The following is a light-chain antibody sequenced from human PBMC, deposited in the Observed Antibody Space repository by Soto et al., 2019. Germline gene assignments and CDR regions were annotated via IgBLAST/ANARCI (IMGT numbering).Light chain of an antibody. J-gene: IGLJ3*02. V-gene: IGLV1-40*01. Sequence: QAVVTQPPSVSGAPGQRVTISCTGSSSNIGAGYDVQWYQQLPGTAPKLLIYGNSNRPSGVPDRFSGSKSGTSASLAITGLQAEDEADYYCQSYDSSLSKVFGGGTQLTVL. CDR3: QSYDSSLSKV. CDR1: SSNIGAGYD. CDR2: GNS.